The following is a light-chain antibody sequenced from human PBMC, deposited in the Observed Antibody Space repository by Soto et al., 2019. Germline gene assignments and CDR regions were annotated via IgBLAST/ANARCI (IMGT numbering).Light chain of an antibody. CDR1: SSDVGGYNY. CDR2: EVS. CDR3: SSYTSSSTVV. V-gene: IGLV2-14*01. Sequence: QSALTQPASVSGSPGQSITISCTGTSSDVGGYNYVSWYQQHPGKAPKLMIYEVSNRPSGVSNRFSGSKSGNTASLTISGLQAEDDADYYCSSYTSSSTVVFAGGTKVTVL. J-gene: IGLJ2*01.